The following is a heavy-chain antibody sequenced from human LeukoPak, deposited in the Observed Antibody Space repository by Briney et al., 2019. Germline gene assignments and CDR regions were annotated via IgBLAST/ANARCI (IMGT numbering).Heavy chain of an antibody. V-gene: IGHV4-38-2*01. CDR2: IYHSGST. Sequence: PSETLSLTCAVSGYSTSSGYYWGWIRQPPGKGLEWIGSIYHSGSTYYNPSLKSRVTISVDTSKNQFSLKLSSVTAADTAVYYCARHDNRCSSTSCSPNFDYWGQGTLVTVSS. CDR1: GYSTSSGYY. CDR3: ARHDNRCSSTSCSPNFDY. D-gene: IGHD2-2*01. J-gene: IGHJ4*02.